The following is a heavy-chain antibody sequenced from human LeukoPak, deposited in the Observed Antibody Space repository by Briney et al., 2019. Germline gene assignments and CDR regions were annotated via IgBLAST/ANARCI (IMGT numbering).Heavy chain of an antibody. CDR3: AREITMVRGVNHAFDI. V-gene: IGHV3-7*01. Sequence: GGSLRLSCAASGFTFSSYAMSWVRQAPGKGLEWVANIHQHGSKENYVDSVKGRFTISRDNSKNTLYLQMNSLRAEDTAVYYCAREITMVRGVNHAFDIRGQGTMVTVSS. CDR1: GFTFSSYA. D-gene: IGHD3-10*01. CDR2: IHQHGSKE. J-gene: IGHJ3*02.